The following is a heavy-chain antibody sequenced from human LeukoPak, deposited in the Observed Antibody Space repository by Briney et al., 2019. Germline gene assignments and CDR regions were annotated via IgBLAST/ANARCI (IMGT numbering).Heavy chain of an antibody. CDR2: ITGSRGRT. Sequence: GGSLRLSCAASGFTFTNYGMVWVRQAPGKGLEWVSAITGSRGRTYYADSVKGRFTISRDNSKNILYLQMNSLRGEDTAVYYCARGDSSGWSNNWFDPWGQGTLVTVSS. J-gene: IGHJ5*02. V-gene: IGHV3-23*01. D-gene: IGHD6-19*01. CDR3: ARGDSSGWSNNWFDP. CDR1: GFTFTNYG.